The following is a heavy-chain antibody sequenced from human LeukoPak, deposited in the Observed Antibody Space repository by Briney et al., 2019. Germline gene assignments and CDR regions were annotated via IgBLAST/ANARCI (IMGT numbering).Heavy chain of an antibody. CDR3: AKISNWDAFDI. J-gene: IGHJ3*02. Sequence: ASVKVSCKASGYTFTSYDINWVRQATGQGLEWMGWMNPNSGNKGYAQKFQGRVTMTRNTSINTAYMELSSLRSEDTAVYYCAKISNWDAFDIWGQGTMVTVSS. D-gene: IGHD1-20*01. V-gene: IGHV1-8*01. CDR2: MNPNSGNK. CDR1: GYTFTSYD.